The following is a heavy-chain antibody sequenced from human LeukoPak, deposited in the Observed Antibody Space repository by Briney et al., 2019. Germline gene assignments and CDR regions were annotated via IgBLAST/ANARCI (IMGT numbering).Heavy chain of an antibody. CDR2: ISSNGGST. CDR3: ASRDGDLEDY. Sequence: GGSLRLSCAASGFTFSSYAMHWVRQAPGKGLEYVSAISSNGGSTYYANSVKGRFTISRDNSKNTLYLQMGSLRAEDMAVYYCASRDGDLEDYWGQGTLVTVSS. D-gene: IGHD4-17*01. CDR1: GFTFSSYA. J-gene: IGHJ4*02. V-gene: IGHV3-64*01.